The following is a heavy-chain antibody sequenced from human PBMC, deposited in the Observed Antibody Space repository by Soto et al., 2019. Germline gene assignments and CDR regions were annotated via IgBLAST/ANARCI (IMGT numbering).Heavy chain of an antibody. CDR3: ASRDPGTSVDY. J-gene: IGHJ4*02. Sequence: SETLSLTCAVSGGSFTSNNWWTWVRQPPGQGLEWIGEIYRTGSTNYNPSLKSRVTISLDKSENQFSLKVTSLTAADTAVYYCASRDPGTSVDYWGQRTLVTVSS. CDR2: IYRTGST. CDR1: GGSFTSNNW. D-gene: IGHD1-7*01. V-gene: IGHV4-4*02.